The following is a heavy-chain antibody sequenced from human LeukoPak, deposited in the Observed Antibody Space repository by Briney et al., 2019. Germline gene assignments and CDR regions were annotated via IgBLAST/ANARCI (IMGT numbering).Heavy chain of an antibody. J-gene: IGHJ4*02. Sequence: ASVKVSCKASGYTFTSYYMHWVRQAPGQGLEWMGGIIPIFGTANYAQKFQGRVTITADESTSTAYMELSSLRSEDTAVYYCASSWSSSGYPDYWGQGTLVTVSS. CDR3: ASSWSSSGYPDY. V-gene: IGHV1-69*13. CDR2: IIPIFGTA. CDR1: GYTFTSYY. D-gene: IGHD3-22*01.